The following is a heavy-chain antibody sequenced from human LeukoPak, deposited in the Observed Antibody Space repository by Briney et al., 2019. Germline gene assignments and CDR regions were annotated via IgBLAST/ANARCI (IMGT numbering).Heavy chain of an antibody. D-gene: IGHD5-12*01. CDR1: GFTFSNSA. Sequence: GGSLRLSCAASGFTFSNSAMTWVRQAPGKGLEWVSAISETSVFTYYADSVKGRFTLSRDNSKNTLYLQMNSLRAEDTAVYYCARASSGYDYFDYWGQGTLVTVSS. CDR2: ISETSVFT. CDR3: ARASSGYDYFDY. V-gene: IGHV3-23*01. J-gene: IGHJ4*02.